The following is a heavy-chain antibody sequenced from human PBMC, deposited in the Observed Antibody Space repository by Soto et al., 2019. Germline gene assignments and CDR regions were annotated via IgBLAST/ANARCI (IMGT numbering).Heavy chain of an antibody. Sequence: QVQLLQSEAEVKKPGASVKVSCKASGYTFTNYGIIWLRQAPGQGLEWMGWINPYNGNTNYAQRVQGRVTMTTDTSKSTAYMELKSLRSDDTAVYYCARVPTDSSGYYKYYFDYWGQGTLVTVSS. D-gene: IGHD3-22*01. J-gene: IGHJ4*02. CDR1: GYTFTNYG. V-gene: IGHV1-18*04. CDR2: INPYNGNT. CDR3: ARVPTDSSGYYKYYFDY.